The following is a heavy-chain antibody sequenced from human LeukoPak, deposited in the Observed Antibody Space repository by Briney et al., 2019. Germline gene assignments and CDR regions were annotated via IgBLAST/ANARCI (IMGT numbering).Heavy chain of an antibody. D-gene: IGHD3-22*01. CDR2: ISGSGSST. CDR1: GFTFSSYA. Sequence: GGSLRLSCAASGFTFSSYAMSWVRQAPGKGLEWVSTISGSGSSTYYADSGKGRFTISRDNSRNTLYLQVNSLRAEDTAVYYCTKIRESNYYDSSGDLGYWGQGTLVTVSS. CDR3: TKIRESNYYDSSGDLGY. J-gene: IGHJ4*02. V-gene: IGHV3-23*01.